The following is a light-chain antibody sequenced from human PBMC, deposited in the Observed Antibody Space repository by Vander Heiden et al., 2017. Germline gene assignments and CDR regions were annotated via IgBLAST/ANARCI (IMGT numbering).Light chain of an antibody. CDR2: GAS. Sequence: EIVIAQSPGILSVSPGERATLPCRASQSVSSDLAWYHQKPGQAPRLLIYGASTRATGIPARFSGSGFGKEFSLTISSRQSEDFAVYYCQQYNNWPPRTFGQGTKVEIK. CDR1: QSVSSD. V-gene: IGKV3-15*01. CDR3: QQYNNWPPRT. J-gene: IGKJ1*01.